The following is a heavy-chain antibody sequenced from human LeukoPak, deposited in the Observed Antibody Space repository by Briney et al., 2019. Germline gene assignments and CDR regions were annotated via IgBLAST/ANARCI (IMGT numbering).Heavy chain of an antibody. Sequence: PSETLSLTCAVYGGSFSGYYWSWIRQPPGKGLEWIGYIYYSGSTYYNPSLKSRVTISVDTSKNQFSLKLSSVTAADTAVYYCARDPGYSGSCQGVVDYWGQGTLVTVSS. V-gene: IGHV4-30-4*08. CDR1: GGSFSGYY. CDR2: IYYSGST. J-gene: IGHJ4*02. D-gene: IGHD1-26*01. CDR3: ARDPGYSGSCQGVVDY.